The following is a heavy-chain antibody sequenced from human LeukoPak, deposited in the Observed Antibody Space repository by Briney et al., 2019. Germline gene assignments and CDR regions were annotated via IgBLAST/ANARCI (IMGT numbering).Heavy chain of an antibody. CDR1: GFTFSSYG. D-gene: IGHD6-13*01. Sequence: EGSLRLSCAASGFTFSSYGMHWVRQAPGKGLEWVAVISYDGSNKYYADSVKGRFTISRDNSKDTLYLQMNSLRADDTAVYFCASAVTADGLGIDYWGQGALVTVSS. CDR3: ASAVTADGLGIDY. V-gene: IGHV3-30*03. J-gene: IGHJ4*02. CDR2: ISYDGSNK.